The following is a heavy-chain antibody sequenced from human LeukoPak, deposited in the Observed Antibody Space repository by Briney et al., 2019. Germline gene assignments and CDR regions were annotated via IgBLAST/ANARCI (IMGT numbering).Heavy chain of an antibody. CDR1: GFTFSSYS. CDR2: ISSSSSYI. CDR3: ARVSPDYYDSSGPLSH. D-gene: IGHD3-22*01. V-gene: IGHV3-21*01. Sequence: GGSLRLSCAASGFTFSSYSMNWVRQAPGKGLEWVSSISSSSSYIYYADSVKGRFTISRDNAKNSLYLQMNSLRAEDTAVYYCARVSPDYYDSSGPLSHWGQGTLVTVSS. J-gene: IGHJ4*02.